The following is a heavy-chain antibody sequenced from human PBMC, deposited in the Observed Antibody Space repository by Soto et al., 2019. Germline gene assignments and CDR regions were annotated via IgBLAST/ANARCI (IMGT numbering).Heavy chain of an antibody. D-gene: IGHD5-18*01. CDR2: ISGSGGST. V-gene: IGHV3-23*01. J-gene: IGHJ4*02. Sequence: EVQLLESGGGLVQPGGSLRLSCAASGFTFSSYAMSWVRQAPGKGLEWVSAISGSGGSTYYADAVKGRFTISRDNSKNTLYLQMNSLRAEDTAVYYCAKGDTAMVLPFDYWGQGTLVTVSS. CDR1: GFTFSSYA. CDR3: AKGDTAMVLPFDY.